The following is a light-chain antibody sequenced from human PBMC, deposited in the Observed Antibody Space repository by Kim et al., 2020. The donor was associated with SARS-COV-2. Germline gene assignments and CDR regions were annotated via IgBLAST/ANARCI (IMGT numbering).Light chain of an antibody. J-gene: IGLJ2*01. Sequence: SSELTQDPAVSVALGQTVRITCQGDSLRTYYASWYQQKPGQAPIVVIYGKNNRPSGIPDRFSGSSSGNTASLTITGTQADDEAAYYCNSRDSNDNVVFGGGTHLSVL. CDR1: SLRTYY. CDR2: GKN. CDR3: NSRDSNDNVV. V-gene: IGLV3-19*01.